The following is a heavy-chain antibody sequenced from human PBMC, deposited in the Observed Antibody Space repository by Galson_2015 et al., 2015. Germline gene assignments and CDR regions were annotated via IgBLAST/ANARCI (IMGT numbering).Heavy chain of an antibody. Sequence: SLRLSCAASASIFSGYSMNWVRQAPGKGLEWIGEISHSGTINYNPSLKSPVTISVDKSKNQFSLNLRSVTAADTAVYYCARGAGQGSSSDWFDPWGQGTLVTVSS. CDR2: ISHSGTI. D-gene: IGHD6-6*01. CDR1: ASIFSGYS. V-gene: IGHV4-4*02. CDR3: ARGAGQGSSSDWFDP. J-gene: IGHJ5*02.